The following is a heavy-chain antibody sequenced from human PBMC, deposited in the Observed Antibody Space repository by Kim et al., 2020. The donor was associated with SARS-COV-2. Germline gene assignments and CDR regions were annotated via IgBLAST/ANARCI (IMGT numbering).Heavy chain of an antibody. CDR1: GFTFSDYY. Sequence: GGSLRLSCAASGFTFSDYYMSWIRQAPGKGLEWVSYISSSSSYTNYADSVKGRFTISRDNAKNSLYLQMNSLRAEDTAVYYCARDRRGYSGYDLDYWGQGPLLTVSA. V-gene: IGHV3-11*05. CDR2: ISSSSSYT. J-gene: IGHJ4*02. CDR3: ARDRRGYSGYDLDY. D-gene: IGHD5-12*01.